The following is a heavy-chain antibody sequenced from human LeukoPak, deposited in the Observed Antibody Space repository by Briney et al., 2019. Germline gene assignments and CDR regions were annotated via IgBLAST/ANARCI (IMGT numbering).Heavy chain of an antibody. D-gene: IGHD5-18*01. CDR1: GFTFSNYD. Sequence: GGSLRLSCAASGFTFSNYDMGWVRQAPEKGLEWVSGIIESGGSTYYAGSVKGRFTISRDNFKNTLFLQMNSLRAEDTAVYYCARYTVGNYFDYWGQGTLVTVSS. V-gene: IGHV3-23*01. J-gene: IGHJ4*02. CDR3: ARYTVGNYFDY. CDR2: IIESGGST.